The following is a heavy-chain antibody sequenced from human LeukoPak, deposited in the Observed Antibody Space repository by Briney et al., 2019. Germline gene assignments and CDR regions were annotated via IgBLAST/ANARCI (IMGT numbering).Heavy chain of an antibody. CDR3: AKDRWLQLDGRGH. D-gene: IGHD5-24*01. CDR1: GFTFSSYA. V-gene: IGHV3-23*01. Sequence: GGSLRLSCAASGFTFSSYAMSWVRQAPGKGLEWVSAISGSGGSTYYADSVKGRFTTSRDNSKNTLYLQMNSLRAEDTAVYYCAKDRWLQLDGRGHWGQGTLVTVSS. J-gene: IGHJ4*02. CDR2: ISGSGGST.